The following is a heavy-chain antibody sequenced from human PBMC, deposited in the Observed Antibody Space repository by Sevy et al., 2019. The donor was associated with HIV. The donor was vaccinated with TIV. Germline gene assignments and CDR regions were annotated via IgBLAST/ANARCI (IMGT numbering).Heavy chain of an antibody. CDR2: FDPEDGET. CDR1: GYTLTKLS. V-gene: IGHV1-24*01. CDR3: ATPKYVGDQYESLDI. J-gene: IGHJ3*02. D-gene: IGHD3-10*02. Sequence: ASVKVSCKVSGYTLTKLSRHWVRQTPGKGLEWMGGFDPEDGETIYPQKFQGRVTMTEDISTDTAYMELSSLRSEDTAVYYCATPKYVGDQYESLDIWGQGTMVTVSS.